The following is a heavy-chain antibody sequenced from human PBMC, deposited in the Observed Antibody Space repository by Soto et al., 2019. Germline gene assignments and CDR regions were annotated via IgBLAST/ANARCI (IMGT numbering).Heavy chain of an antibody. Sequence: GASVKVSCKASGYIFVNYGIAWVRQAPGQGLEWMGWISPYTGNTHSATQVQGRLTMTTDTTTSTAYMCLGSLTSDDTAVYYCVMVDNYVTPTPQDVWGQGTTVTVSS. J-gene: IGHJ6*02. V-gene: IGHV1-18*01. CDR2: ISPYTGNT. CDR3: VMVDNYVTPTPQDV. D-gene: IGHD3-16*01. CDR1: GYIFVNYG.